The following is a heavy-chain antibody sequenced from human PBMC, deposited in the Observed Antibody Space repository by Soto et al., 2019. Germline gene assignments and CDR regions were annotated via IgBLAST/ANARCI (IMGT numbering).Heavy chain of an antibody. CDR2: TYYRSKWYN. D-gene: IGHD5-12*01. Sequence: SQTLSLTCAISGDSVSSNSAAWNWIRQSPSRGLEWLGRTYYRSKWYNDYAVSVKSRITINPDTSKNQFSLQLNSVTPEDTAVYYFAREGIVATTQSIYYYYGMDVWGQGTTVTVSS. J-gene: IGHJ6*02. V-gene: IGHV6-1*01. CDR1: GDSVSSNSAA. CDR3: AREGIVATTQSIYYYYGMDV.